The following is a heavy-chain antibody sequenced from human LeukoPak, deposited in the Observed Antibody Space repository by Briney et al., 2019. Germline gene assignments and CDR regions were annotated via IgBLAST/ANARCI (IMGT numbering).Heavy chain of an antibody. CDR3: AKDFYCSGGSCYKDYYGMDV. Sequence: GGSLRLSCAVSGITLSNYGMSWVRQAPGKGLEWVAGISGSGGGTNYADSVKGRFTISRDNPKNTLYLQMNSLRAEDTAVYYCAKDFYCSGGSCYKDYYGMDVWGQGTTVTVSS. D-gene: IGHD2-15*01. CDR1: GITLSNYG. V-gene: IGHV3-23*01. CDR2: ISGSGGGT. J-gene: IGHJ6*02.